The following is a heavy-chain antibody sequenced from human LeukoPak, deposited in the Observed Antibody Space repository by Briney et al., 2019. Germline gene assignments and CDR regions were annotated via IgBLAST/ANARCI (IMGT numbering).Heavy chain of an antibody. Sequence: GGSLRLSCEGSGFIFSNYEMSWVRQAPGKGLEWISYINPSGSSVYYADSVKGRFTISRDNAKNSLYLQMNSLRAEDTAVYYCARTGDCSSTSCYRGYYYYYYMDVWGKGTTVTVSS. CDR2: INPSGSSV. D-gene: IGHD2-2*02. CDR3: ARTGDCSSTSCYRGYYYYYYMDV. V-gene: IGHV3-48*03. CDR1: GFIFSNYE. J-gene: IGHJ6*03.